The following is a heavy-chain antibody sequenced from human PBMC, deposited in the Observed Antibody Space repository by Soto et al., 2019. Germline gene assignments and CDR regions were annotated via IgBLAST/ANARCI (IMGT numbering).Heavy chain of an antibody. Sequence: ASVKVSCKASGYTFTSYAMHWVRQAPGQRLEWMGWINAGNGNTKYSQKFQGRVTITRDTSASTAYMELSSLRSEDTAVYYCARDPSQVENRFDLWGQGTLVTVSS. CDR3: ARDPSQVENRFDL. V-gene: IGHV1-3*01. CDR2: INAGNGNT. D-gene: IGHD1-1*01. J-gene: IGHJ5*02. CDR1: GYTFTSYA.